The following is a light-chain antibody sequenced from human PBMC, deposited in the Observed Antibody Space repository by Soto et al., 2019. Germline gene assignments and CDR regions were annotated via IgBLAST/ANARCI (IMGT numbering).Light chain of an antibody. CDR3: QSYDSSLSAYV. CDR1: SSNIGAGYD. CDR2: GTI. Sequence: QSVLAQPPSVSGAPGQKVTISCTGSSSNIGAGYDLHWYQQLPGTAPKLLLYGTINRPSGVPDRFSGSKSGTSASLAITGLQAEDEADYYCQSYDSSLSAYVFGTGTKVTVL. J-gene: IGLJ1*01. V-gene: IGLV1-40*01.